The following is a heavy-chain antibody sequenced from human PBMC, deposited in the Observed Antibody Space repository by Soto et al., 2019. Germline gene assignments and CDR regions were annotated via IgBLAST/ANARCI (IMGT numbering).Heavy chain of an antibody. CDR3: AASGYDKFVDY. J-gene: IGHJ4*02. CDR2: IRSKANSYAT. Sequence: GGSLRLSCAASGFTFSGSSMHWVRQASGKGLELVARIRSKANSYATTYGASVRGRFTISRDDSKNTAYLQMNSLKTDDTAVYYCAASGYDKFVDYWGQGSLVTVSS. CDR1: GFTFSGSS. V-gene: IGHV3-73*01. D-gene: IGHD5-12*01.